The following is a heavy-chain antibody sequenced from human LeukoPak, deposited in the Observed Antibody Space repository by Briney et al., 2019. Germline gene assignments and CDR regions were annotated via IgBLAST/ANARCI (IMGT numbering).Heavy chain of an antibody. J-gene: IGHJ4*02. CDR2: ISYDGSNK. Sequence: GGSLRLSCAASGFTFSSYGMHWVRQAPGKGLEWVAVISYDGSNKYYADSVKGRFTISRDNSKNTLYLQMNSLRAEDTAVYYCAKDLGARVWLLYYWGQGTLVTVSS. CDR1: GFTFSSYG. D-gene: IGHD5-18*01. V-gene: IGHV3-30*18. CDR3: AKDLGARVWLLYY.